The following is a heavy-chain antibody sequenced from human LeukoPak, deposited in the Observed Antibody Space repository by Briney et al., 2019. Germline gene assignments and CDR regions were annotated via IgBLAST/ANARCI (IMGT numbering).Heavy chain of an antibody. CDR3: AKDGSPYYYEGWFDP. J-gene: IGHJ5*02. CDR2: MSGSGGST. Sequence: GGSLSLSCAASGVTFSSYAMSWVRQAPGKGLEWVSAMSGSGGSTYYADSVKGRFTISRDNSKNTLYLQMNRLRAEDTAVDYCAKDGSPYYYEGWFDPWGQGTLVTVSS. D-gene: IGHD3-22*01. V-gene: IGHV3-23*01. CDR1: GVTFSSYA.